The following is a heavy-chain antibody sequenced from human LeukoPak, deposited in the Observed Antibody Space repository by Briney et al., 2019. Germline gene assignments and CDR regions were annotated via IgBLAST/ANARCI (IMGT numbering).Heavy chain of an antibody. D-gene: IGHD2-21*01. CDR1: GGSISSSSYY. J-gene: IGHJ5*02. V-gene: IGHV4-39*01. Sequence: PSETLSLTCTVSGGSISSSSYYWGWVRQPPGRGREWVGSIYYSGSTYYNPSLKSRVTISVDTSKNQFSLKLSSVTAADTAVYYCARAYCGGDCYLNWFDHWGQGTLVTVSS. CDR3: ARAYCGGDCYLNWFDH. CDR2: IYYSGST.